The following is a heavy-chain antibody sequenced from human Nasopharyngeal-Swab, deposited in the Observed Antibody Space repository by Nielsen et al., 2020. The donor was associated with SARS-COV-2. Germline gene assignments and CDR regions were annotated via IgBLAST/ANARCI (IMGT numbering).Heavy chain of an antibody. J-gene: IGHJ6*02. CDR2: ISYDGSNK. D-gene: IGHD4-17*01. CDR1: GFTFSSYW. Sequence: GESLKISCAASGFTFSSYWMSWVRQAPGKGLEWVAVISYDGSNKYYADSVKGRFTISRDNSKNTLYLQMNSLRAEDTAVYYCARSYYGAYYYGMDVWGQGTTVTVSS. V-gene: IGHV3-30-3*01. CDR3: ARSYYGAYYYGMDV.